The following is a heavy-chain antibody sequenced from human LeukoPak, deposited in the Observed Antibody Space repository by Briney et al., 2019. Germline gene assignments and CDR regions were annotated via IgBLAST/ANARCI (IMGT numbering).Heavy chain of an antibody. CDR1: GYTFTGYY. Sequence: ASVKVSCKASGYTFTGYYMHWVRQAPGQGLEWMGWISPNSSGTNYAQKFQGRVTMTRDTSISTAYMELSRLRSDDTAVYYCARVPRGVAAGYYFDCWGQGILVTVSS. D-gene: IGHD6-13*01. CDR2: ISPNSSGT. V-gene: IGHV1-2*02. CDR3: ARVPRGVAAGYYFDC. J-gene: IGHJ4*02.